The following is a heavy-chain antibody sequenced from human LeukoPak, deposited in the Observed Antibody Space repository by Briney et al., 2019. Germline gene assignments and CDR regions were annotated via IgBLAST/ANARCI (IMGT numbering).Heavy chain of an antibody. CDR3: ARDPRIAVAGTYQLEVHLDY. CDR2: INTNTGNP. J-gene: IGHJ4*02. V-gene: IGHV7-4-1*02. Sequence: ASVKVSCKASGYTFTSYAMNWVRQAPGQGLEWMGWINTNTGNPTYAQGFTGRFVFSLDTSVSTAYLQISSLKAEDTAVYYCARDPRIAVAGTYQLEVHLDYWGQGTLVTVSS. CDR1: GYTFTSYA. D-gene: IGHD6-19*01.